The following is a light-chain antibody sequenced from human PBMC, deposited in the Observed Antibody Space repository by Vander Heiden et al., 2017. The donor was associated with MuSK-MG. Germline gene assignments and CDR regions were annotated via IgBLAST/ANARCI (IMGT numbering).Light chain of an antibody. J-gene: IGKJ4*01. CDR2: KAS. V-gene: IGKV1-5*03. CDR3: QQYYTHCT. Sequence: DIQMTQSPSTLSASVGDRVTITCRASQSICGYLARYQQKPENAPNLLIYKASSLKSGVPSRFSGSGSTTEFTLTISSLQPDDFATYYCQQYYTHCTFGGGTKVEI. CDR1: QSICGY.